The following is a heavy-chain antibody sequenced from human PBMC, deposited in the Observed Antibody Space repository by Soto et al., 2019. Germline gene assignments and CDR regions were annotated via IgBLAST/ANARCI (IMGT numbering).Heavy chain of an antibody. CDR1: GFTFSSYG. CDR3: ASDHSSGWFPTDAFDI. V-gene: IGHV3-33*01. D-gene: IGHD6-19*01. J-gene: IGHJ3*02. CDR2: IWYDGSNK. Sequence: QVQLVESGGGVVQPGRSLRLSCAASGFTFSSYGMHWVRQAPGKGLEWVAVIWYDGSNKYYADSVKGRFTISRDNSKNTMYLQMNRLRAEDKAVYYCASDHSSGWFPTDAFDIWGQGTMVTVSS.